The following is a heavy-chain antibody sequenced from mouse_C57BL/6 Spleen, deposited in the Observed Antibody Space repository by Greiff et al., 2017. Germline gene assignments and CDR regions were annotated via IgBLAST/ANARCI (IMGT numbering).Heavy chain of an antibody. CDR2: IFPGSGST. CDR3: ARAVYYGSSRDWYFDV. CDR1: GYTFTDYY. Sequence: QVQLQQSGPELVKPGASVKISCKASGYTFTDYYINWVKQRPGQGLEWIGWIFPGSGSTYYNEKFKGKATLTVDKSSSTAYMLLSSLTSEDSAVYFCARAVYYGSSRDWYFDVWGTGTTVTVSS. J-gene: IGHJ1*03. D-gene: IGHD1-1*01. V-gene: IGHV1-75*01.